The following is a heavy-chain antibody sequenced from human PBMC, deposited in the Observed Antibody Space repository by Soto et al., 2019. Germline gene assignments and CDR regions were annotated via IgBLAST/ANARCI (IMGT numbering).Heavy chain of an antibody. CDR3: ARLVYDTRLNYMYFDF. V-gene: IGHV4-4*02. D-gene: IGHD3-10*01. CDR2: IFHDGTA. J-gene: IGHJ4*02. CDR1: GVSLTSGNW. Sequence: SETLSLTCAVSGVSLTSGNWWTWVRQSPQKGLEYIGEIFHDGTANYYPSFERRVAMSVDTSKNQFSLKLTSVTAADTAVYFCARLVYDTRLNYMYFDFWGPGALVTVSS.